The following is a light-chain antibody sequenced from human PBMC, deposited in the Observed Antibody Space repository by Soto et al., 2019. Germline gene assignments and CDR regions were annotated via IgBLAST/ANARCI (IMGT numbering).Light chain of an antibody. Sequence: EIVLTQSPGTLSLSPGAGAPLSCRASQSVTGTNLAWYQQRPGQAPRLLIYGAVRRATGIPDRFSGSGSGTDFTLTISRLEPEDFAVYYCHQYGSSLGTFGQGTKVDIK. J-gene: IGKJ2*01. V-gene: IGKV3-20*01. CDR2: GAV. CDR1: QSVTGTN. CDR3: HQYGSSLGT.